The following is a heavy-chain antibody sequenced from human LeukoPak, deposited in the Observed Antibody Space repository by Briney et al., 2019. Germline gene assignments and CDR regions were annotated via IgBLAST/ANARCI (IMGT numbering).Heavy chain of an antibody. J-gene: IGHJ4*02. V-gene: IGHV4-30-2*01. CDR1: GGSISSGSYY. Sequence: SQTLSLTCTVSGGSISSGSYYWSWIRQPAGKGLEWIGYIYHSGSTYYNPSLKSRVTISVDRSKNQFSLKLSSVTAADTAVYYCASSVRGFDYWGQGTLVTVSS. CDR3: ASSVRGFDY. CDR2: IYHSGST. D-gene: IGHD3-10*01.